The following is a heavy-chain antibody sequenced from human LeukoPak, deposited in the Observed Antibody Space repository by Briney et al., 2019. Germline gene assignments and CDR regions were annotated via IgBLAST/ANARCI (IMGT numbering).Heavy chain of an antibody. CDR3: TRVGSYYLYYFDY. D-gene: IGHD3-10*01. J-gene: IGHJ4*02. V-gene: IGHV3-48*01. CDR2: ISSSSSTI. CDR1: GFTFSSYS. Sequence: GGSLRLSCAASGFTFSSYSMNWVRQAPGKGLEWVSYISSSSSTIYYADSVKGRFTISRDNAKNSLYLQMNSLRAEDTAVYYCTRVGSYYLYYFDYWGQGTLVTASS.